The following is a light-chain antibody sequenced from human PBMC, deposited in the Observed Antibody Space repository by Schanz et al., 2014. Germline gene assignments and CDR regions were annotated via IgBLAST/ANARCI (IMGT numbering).Light chain of an antibody. CDR1: QSVSGD. Sequence: EIVLTQSPGTLSLSPGERATLSCRASQSVSGDLAWYQHKPGQAPRLLIYDASNRAPGIPDRFSGSGSGTEFTLSITRLEPEDFAVYYCQHAGTSFMYTFGQGTRVE. J-gene: IGKJ2*01. V-gene: IGKV3-20*01. CDR2: DAS. CDR3: QHAGTSFMYT.